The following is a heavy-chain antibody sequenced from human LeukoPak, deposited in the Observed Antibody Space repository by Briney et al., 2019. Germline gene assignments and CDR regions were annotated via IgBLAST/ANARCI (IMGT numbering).Heavy chain of an antibody. J-gene: IGHJ4*02. CDR3: ARGAYSFDY. CDR2: ISSSGSII. V-gene: IGHV3-48*03. D-gene: IGHD5-12*01. Sequence: QTGGSLRLSCVASGFTFSSYEMNWVRQAPGKGLEWVSYISSSGSIIHYTDSVKGRFTISRDNAKNSLYLRMNSLRTEDTAVYYCARGAYSFDYLGQGTLVTVPS. CDR1: GFTFSSYE.